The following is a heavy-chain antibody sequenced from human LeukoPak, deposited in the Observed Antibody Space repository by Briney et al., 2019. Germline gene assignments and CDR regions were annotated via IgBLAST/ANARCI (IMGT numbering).Heavy chain of an antibody. CDR2: IWYDGDNK. V-gene: IGHV3-33*01. Sequence: GGSLRLSCAASVFIFSSYGMHWVRQAPGKGLEWVATIWYDGDNKYYADPVKGRFTISRDNTKNTLYVQMNSVRAEDTAVYYCARGEPQSELMSEWGRGTLVTVS. CDR3: ARGEPQSELMSE. D-gene: IGHD2-8*01. J-gene: IGHJ4*02. CDR1: VFIFSSYG.